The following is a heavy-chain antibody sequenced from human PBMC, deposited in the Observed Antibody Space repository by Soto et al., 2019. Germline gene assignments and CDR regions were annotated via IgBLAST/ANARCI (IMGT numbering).Heavy chain of an antibody. V-gene: IGHV1-46*01. D-gene: IGHD2-2*02. Sequence: ASVEVSCKASGYTFTSYYMHWVRQAPGQGLEWMGIINPSVGSTSYAQKFQGRVTMTRDTSTSTGYMELSSLSSEDTAVSYCARGGGICSSTSCYSWYYYGMDGWGQGTTVTVAS. CDR1: GYTFTSYY. J-gene: IGHJ6*02. CDR2: INPSVGST. CDR3: ARGGGICSSTSCYSWYYYGMDG.